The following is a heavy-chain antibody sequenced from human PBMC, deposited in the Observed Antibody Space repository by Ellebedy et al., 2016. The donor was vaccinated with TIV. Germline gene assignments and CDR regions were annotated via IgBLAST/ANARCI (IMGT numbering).Heavy chain of an antibody. CDR2: VYYNGRT. Sequence: SETLSLTCSVSGDTISSGGYYWGWVRQHPGRGLEWLGHVYYNGRTDYNPSLKSRLTISVDTSKNHFSLNLTSVTGADTAVYYCARDYHDYGVDAFDVWGQGTMVTVSS. D-gene: IGHD4-17*01. J-gene: IGHJ3*01. V-gene: IGHV4-31*03. CDR3: ARDYHDYGVDAFDV. CDR1: GDTISSGGYY.